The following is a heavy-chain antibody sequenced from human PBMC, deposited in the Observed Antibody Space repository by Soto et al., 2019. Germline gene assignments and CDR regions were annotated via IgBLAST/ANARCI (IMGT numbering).Heavy chain of an antibody. V-gene: IGHV3-33*01. CDR1: GFTFSSYG. Sequence: QVQLVESGGGVVQPGRSLRLSCAASGFTFSSYGMHWVRQAPGQGLEWVAVIWYDGSNKYYADSVKGRFTISRDNSKNTLYRQMNSLRAEDTAVYYCARGYYDSSGYYRDAYDIWGQGTMVTVSS. CDR3: ARGYYDSSGYYRDAYDI. D-gene: IGHD3-22*01. J-gene: IGHJ3*02. CDR2: IWYDGSNK.